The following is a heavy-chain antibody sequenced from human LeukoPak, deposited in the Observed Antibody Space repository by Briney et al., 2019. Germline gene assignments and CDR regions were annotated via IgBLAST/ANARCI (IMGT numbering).Heavy chain of an antibody. V-gene: IGHV3-43*02. CDR3: AKESGKFDY. J-gene: IGHJ4*02. CDR1: GLNFDDSA. CDR2: ISADGGST. Sequence: GGSLRLSCVASGLNFDDSATHWVRQAPGKGLEWVSLISADGGSTFSADSVKGRFSISRDNSKNSLYLQMNSLRSEDTAMYYCAKESGKFDYWGQGTLVAVSS.